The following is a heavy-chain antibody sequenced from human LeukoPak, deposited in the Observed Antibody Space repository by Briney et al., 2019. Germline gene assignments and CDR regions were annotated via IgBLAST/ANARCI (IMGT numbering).Heavy chain of an antibody. Sequence: GGSLRLSCSASGFTFSRYAMIWVRQSPGRGMEWVSGIYSSGRTTYYADSVKGRFTISRDNSESTLYLQMNSLRDEDSAVYFCAKVLSLTEYYWYGLERWGQGTTVIVSS. D-gene: IGHD3-16*01. V-gene: IGHV3-23*05. CDR3: AKVLSLTEYYWYGLER. CDR1: GFTFSRYA. J-gene: IGHJ6*02. CDR2: IYSSGRTT.